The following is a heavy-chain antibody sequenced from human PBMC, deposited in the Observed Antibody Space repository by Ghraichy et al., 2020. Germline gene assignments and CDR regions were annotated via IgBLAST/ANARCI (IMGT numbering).Heavy chain of an antibody. J-gene: IGHJ5*02. Sequence: GDSLNISCAASGFTFRSYAMSWVRQTPGKGLEWVSTISGSGGSTYYADSVKGRFTISRDNSKNTLSLQMNSLRAEDTAVYYCAKCLTPRGGSLWAAEDGHRTGVDPWGQGTLVTVSS. CDR3: AKCLTPRGGSLWAAEDGHRTGVDP. D-gene: IGHD3-16*02. CDR1: GFTFRSYA. CDR2: ISGSGGST. V-gene: IGHV3-23*01.